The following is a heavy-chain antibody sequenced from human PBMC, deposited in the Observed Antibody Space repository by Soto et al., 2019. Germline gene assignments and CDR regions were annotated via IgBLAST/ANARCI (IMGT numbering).Heavy chain of an antibody. D-gene: IGHD2-15*01. V-gene: IGHV3-74*01. CDR1: GFTFSSHW. CDR2: ITSDGGST. J-gene: IGHJ6*03. Sequence: EVQLVESGGGVVQPGGSLRLSCAASGFTFSSHWLHWVRQAPGKGLMWVSRITSDGGSTSYADSVKGRFTISRDNAKNTLYLQMNSLRAEDTAVYYCAREGSGYYMDVSGKGTTVTVSS. CDR3: AREGSGYYMDV.